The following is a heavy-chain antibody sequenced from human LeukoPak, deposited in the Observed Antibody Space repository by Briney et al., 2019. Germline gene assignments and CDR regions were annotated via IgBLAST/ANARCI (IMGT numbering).Heavy chain of an antibody. CDR3: ARQTGSGLFILP. CDR2: INHGGST. J-gene: IGHJ4*02. Sequence: PSETLSLTCAVYGGSFSGDFWSWIRQSPGKGLEWIGEINHGGSTTYNPSLQSRVTMSVDTSTNQISLKMTSVTAADTAVYYCARQTGSGLFILPGGQGTLVTVSS. D-gene: IGHD3/OR15-3a*01. V-gene: IGHV4-34*01. CDR1: GGSFSGDF.